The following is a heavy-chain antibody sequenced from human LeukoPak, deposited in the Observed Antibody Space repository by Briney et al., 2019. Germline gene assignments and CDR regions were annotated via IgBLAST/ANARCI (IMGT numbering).Heavy chain of an antibody. CDR1: GYTFTSYD. V-gene: IGHV1-8*01. J-gene: IGHJ6*03. Sequence: ASVKVSCKASGYTFTSYDINWVRQATGQGLEWMGWMNPNSGNTGYAQKFQGRVTMTRSTSISTAYMELSSLRSEDTAVYYCARGSIAAAGYYYYYYYMDVWGKGTTVTVSS. D-gene: IGHD6-13*01. CDR2: MNPNSGNT. CDR3: ARGSIAAAGYYYYYYYMDV.